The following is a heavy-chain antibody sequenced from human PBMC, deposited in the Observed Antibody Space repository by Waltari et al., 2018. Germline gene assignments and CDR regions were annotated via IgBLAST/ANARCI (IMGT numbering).Heavy chain of an antibody. CDR1: GGSFSGYY. CDR2: INHSGST. D-gene: IGHD2-15*01. Sequence: QVQLQQWGAGLLKPSETLSLTCAVYGGSFSGYYWSWIRQPPGKGLEWIGEINHSGSTNYNPSLKSRVTISVDTSKNQVSRKLSSVTAADTAVYYCAGVVVAATRWGQGTLVTVSS. CDR3: AGVVVAATR. V-gene: IGHV4-34*01. J-gene: IGHJ4*02.